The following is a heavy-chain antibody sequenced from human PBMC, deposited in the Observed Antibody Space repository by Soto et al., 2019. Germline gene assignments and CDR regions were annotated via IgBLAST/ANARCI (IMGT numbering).Heavy chain of an antibody. CDR3: VEWAYYSNGVSYNSGDFGA. CDR1: GFNFSTFA. CDR2: ICYDGNDR. D-gene: IGHD2-8*01. Sequence: GGSLRLSCTASGFNFSTFALHWVRTAPGKGLEGVAIICYDGNDRYYADSVKGRFTMSSENSKNTLSLQMNSLXAQDSAVYNCVEWAYYSNGVSYNSGDFGAGGQGTMLTVSS. V-gene: IGHV3-30*02. J-gene: IGHJ5*02.